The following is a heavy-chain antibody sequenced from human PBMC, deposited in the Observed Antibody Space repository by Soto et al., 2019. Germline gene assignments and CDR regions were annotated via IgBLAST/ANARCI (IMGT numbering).Heavy chain of an antibody. CDR2: IVVGSGNT. CDR3: APGYYYYYYYYGMDV. J-gene: IGHJ6*02. Sequence: GASVKVSCEASGFTFTNSAVQWVRQARGQRLEWIGWIVVGSGNTNYAQKFQERVTITRDMSTTTAYMELSSLRSEDTAVYYCAPGYYYYYYYYGMDVWGQGTTLTVS. V-gene: IGHV1-58*01. D-gene: IGHD3-10*01. CDR1: GFTFTNSA.